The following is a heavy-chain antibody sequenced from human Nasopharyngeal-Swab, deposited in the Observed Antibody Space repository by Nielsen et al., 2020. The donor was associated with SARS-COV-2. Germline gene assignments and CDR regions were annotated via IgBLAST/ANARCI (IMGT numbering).Heavy chain of an antibody. V-gene: IGHV4-39*01. CDR3: AADSTQRLVPKRTSFDP. D-gene: IGHD6-19*01. CDR2: IYYSGST. Sequence: WIRQPPGKGLEWIGSIYYSGSTYYNPSLKSRVTISVDTSKNQFSLKLSSVTAADTAVYYCAADSTQRLVPKRTSFDPWGQGTLVTVSS. J-gene: IGHJ5*02.